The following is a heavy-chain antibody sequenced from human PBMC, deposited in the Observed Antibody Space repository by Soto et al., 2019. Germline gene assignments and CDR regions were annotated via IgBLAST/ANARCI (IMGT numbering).Heavy chain of an antibody. CDR3: AKAYCTNGVCPWPYYYYYGMDV. D-gene: IGHD2-8*01. CDR1: GFTFSSYG. V-gene: IGHV3-30*18. Sequence: QVQLVESGGGVVQPGRSLRLSCAASGFTFSSYGMHWVRQAPGKGLEWVAVISYDGSNKYYADSVKGRFTISRDNSKNTLYLQMNRLRAEGTAVYYCAKAYCTNGVCPWPYYYYYGMDVWGQGTTVTVSS. CDR2: ISYDGSNK. J-gene: IGHJ6*02.